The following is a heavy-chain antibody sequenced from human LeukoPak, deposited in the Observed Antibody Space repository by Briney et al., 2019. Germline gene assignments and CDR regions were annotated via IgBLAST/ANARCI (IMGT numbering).Heavy chain of an antibody. D-gene: IGHD4-17*01. CDR2: ICSSSSYI. CDR1: GFTFSSYS. Sequence: PGGSLRLSCAASGFTFSSYSMNWVRQAPGKGLEWVSSICSSSSYIYYADSVKGRFTISRDNAKNSLYLQMNSLRAEDTAVYYCARDPYGDYPQLVFDYWGQGTLVTVSS. V-gene: IGHV3-21*01. CDR3: ARDPYGDYPQLVFDY. J-gene: IGHJ4*02.